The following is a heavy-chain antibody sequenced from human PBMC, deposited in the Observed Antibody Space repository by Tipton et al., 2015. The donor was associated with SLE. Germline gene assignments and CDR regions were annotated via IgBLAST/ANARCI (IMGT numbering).Heavy chain of an antibody. CDR2: IYYSGST. D-gene: IGHD1-26*01. V-gene: IGHV4-59*01. CDR3: ASRGSGSWVAFDI. J-gene: IGHJ3*02. Sequence: TLSLTCTVSGGSISSYYWSWIRQPPGKGLEWIGYIYYSGSTNYNPSLKSRVTISVDTSKNQFSLKLSSVTAADTAAYYCASRGSGSWVAFDIWGQGTMVTVSS. CDR1: GGSISSYY.